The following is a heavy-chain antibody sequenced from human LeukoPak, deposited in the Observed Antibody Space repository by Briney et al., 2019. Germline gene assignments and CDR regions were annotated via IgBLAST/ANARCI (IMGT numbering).Heavy chain of an antibody. D-gene: IGHD3-10*02. V-gene: IGHV3-30*02. CDR1: GFTFSNYA. CDR2: IRYDGSNK. CDR3: AELGITMIGGV. J-gene: IGHJ6*04. Sequence: PGGSLRLSCAASGFTFSNYAIHWVRQAPGKGLEGVAFIRYDGSNKYYVDSVKGRFTISRDNAKNSLYLQMNSLRAEDTAVYYCAELGITMIGGVWGKGTTVTISS.